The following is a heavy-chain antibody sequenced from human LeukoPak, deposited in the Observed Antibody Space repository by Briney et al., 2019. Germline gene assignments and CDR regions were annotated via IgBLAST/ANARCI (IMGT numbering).Heavy chain of an antibody. V-gene: IGHV4-30-4*01. Sequence: SETLSLTCTVSGGSISSGDYYWNWIRQPPGKGLEWIGYIYYSRSTYYNPSLKSRVTISVDTSKNQFSLKVNSLTAADTAVYYCAREPIGTHFDYGGRGTLVTVSS. CDR3: AREPIGTHFDY. CDR2: IYYSRST. CDR1: GGSISSGDYY. D-gene: IGHD1-7*01. J-gene: IGHJ4*02.